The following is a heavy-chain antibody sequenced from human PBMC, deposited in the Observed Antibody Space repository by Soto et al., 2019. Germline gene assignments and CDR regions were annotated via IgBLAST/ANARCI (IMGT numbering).Heavy chain of an antibody. V-gene: IGHV3-74*01. CDR3: ARSPGGYYID. CDR2: ISPDGSST. J-gene: IGHJ3*01. CDR1: GFSFSTYW. D-gene: IGHD3-9*01. Sequence: GGSLRLSCADSGFSFSTYWMHWVRQGPGKGLVWVSRISPDGSSTNYADSVRGRFTTSRDNAKNTLYLQMNSLRAEDTAIYYCARSPGGYYIDWGQGTMVTVSS.